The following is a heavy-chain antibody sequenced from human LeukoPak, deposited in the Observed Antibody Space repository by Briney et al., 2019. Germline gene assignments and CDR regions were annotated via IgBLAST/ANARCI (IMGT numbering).Heavy chain of an antibody. CDR2: IWYDGSNK. D-gene: IGHD6-13*01. Sequence: GGSLRLSCAASGFTFSSYGMHWVRQAPGKGLEWVAVIWYDGSNKYYADSVKGRFTIARDNSKHTLYLQMNSLRVEDTAVYYCAREGPIAAAGFYYYYGMDVWGQGTTVTVSS. V-gene: IGHV3-33*01. J-gene: IGHJ6*02. CDR3: AREGPIAAAGFYYYYGMDV. CDR1: GFTFSSYG.